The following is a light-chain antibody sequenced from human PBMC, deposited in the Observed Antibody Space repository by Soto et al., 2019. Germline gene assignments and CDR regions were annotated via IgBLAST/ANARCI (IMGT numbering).Light chain of an antibody. CDR1: QGIGSA. V-gene: IGKV1-13*02. J-gene: IGKJ4*01. CDR3: QNFRSSAIS. CDR2: DAS. Sequence: AIQLTQSPSSLSASVGDRLSITCRASQGIGSALAWYQLKPGAAPTLLIYDASTLESGVPSRFSGSRSGADFTLTISSLQPEDFATYYCQNFRSSAISFGGGTKVEIK.